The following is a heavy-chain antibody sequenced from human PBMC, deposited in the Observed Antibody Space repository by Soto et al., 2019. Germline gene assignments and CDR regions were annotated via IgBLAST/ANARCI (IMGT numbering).Heavy chain of an antibody. J-gene: IGHJ6*03. CDR1: GYSFTSYD. V-gene: IGHV1-8*01. CDR2: MNPNSANT. CDR3: ARGAFLDPHMGV. D-gene: IGHD3-16*01. Sequence: QVQLVQSGAEVKKPGASLKVSCKASGYSFTSYDMNWVRQVPGQGPEWMGWMNPNSANTGYAQKFQGRITVSRDMSTRTAYMELSSLPSEDTAVYYCARGAFLDPHMGVWGRGTTITVSS.